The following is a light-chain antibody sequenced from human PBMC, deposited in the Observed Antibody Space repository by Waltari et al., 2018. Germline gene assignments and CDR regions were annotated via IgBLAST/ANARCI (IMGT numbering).Light chain of an antibody. CDR2: HAY. CDR3: QQRADWPLT. V-gene: IGKV3-11*01. J-gene: IGKJ4*01. Sequence: EIVLTQSPATLSLSPGGRATLSCRASQSIQRYLGWYQQKPGQAPRLLISHAYNRATGVPARFSGSGSETDFTLTISSLEPEDSAIYYCQQRADWPLTFGGGTTVEIK. CDR1: QSIQRY.